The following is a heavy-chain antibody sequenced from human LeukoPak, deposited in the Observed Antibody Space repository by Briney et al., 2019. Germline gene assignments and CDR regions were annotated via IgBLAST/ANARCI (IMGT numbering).Heavy chain of an antibody. CDR3: ARRYLPWRGNYYYMDV. CDR1: GYTFTGYY. V-gene: IGHV1-18*04. Sequence: GASVKVSCKASGYTFTGYYMHWVRQAPGQGLEWMGWISAYNGNPIYTQKFQGGLTMTTDSSTNTAYMELKSLSFDDTAVYYCARRYLPWRGNYYYMDVWGEGITVTVSS. D-gene: IGHD3-9*01. J-gene: IGHJ6*03. CDR2: ISAYNGNP.